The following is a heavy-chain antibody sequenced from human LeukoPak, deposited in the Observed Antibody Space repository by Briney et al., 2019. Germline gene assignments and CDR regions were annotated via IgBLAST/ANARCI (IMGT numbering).Heavy chain of an antibody. J-gene: IGHJ4*02. D-gene: IGHD1-1*01. CDR1: GYSFTSYW. V-gene: IGHV5-51*01. CDR3: ARLALERRYYFDY. Sequence: GASVKISCKGSGYSFTSYWIGWVRQMPGKGLEWMGIIYPGDSDTRYSPSFQGQVTISADKSISTAYLQWSSLKASDTAMYYCARLALERRYYFDYWGQGTLVTVSS. CDR2: IYPGDSDT.